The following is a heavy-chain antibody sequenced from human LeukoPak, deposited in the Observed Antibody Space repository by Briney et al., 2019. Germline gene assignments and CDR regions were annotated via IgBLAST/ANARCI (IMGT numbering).Heavy chain of an antibody. CDR2: IYYSGST. Sequence: PSETLSLTCTVSGGSISSYYWSWIRQPPGKGLEWIGYIYYSGSTNYNPPLKSRVTISVDTSKNQFSLKLSSVTAADTAVYYCAREDYGGNFGAFDYWGQGTLVTVSS. J-gene: IGHJ4*02. CDR1: GGSISSYY. CDR3: AREDYGGNFGAFDY. D-gene: IGHD4-23*01. V-gene: IGHV4-59*01.